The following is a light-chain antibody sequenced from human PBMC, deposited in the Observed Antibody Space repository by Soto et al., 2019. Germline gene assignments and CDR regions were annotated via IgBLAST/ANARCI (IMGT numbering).Light chain of an antibody. V-gene: IGKV1-39*01. CDR1: QSITTY. Sequence: DIQMSQSPSSLSASVGDRVTITCRASQSITTYLNWYRQKPAKAPKLLIYAASSLQSGVPSRFSGSGSETEFTLSISSLQPEDFATYFCRQIYSAPLTFGGGTKVDIK. CDR2: AAS. CDR3: RQIYSAPLT. J-gene: IGKJ4*01.